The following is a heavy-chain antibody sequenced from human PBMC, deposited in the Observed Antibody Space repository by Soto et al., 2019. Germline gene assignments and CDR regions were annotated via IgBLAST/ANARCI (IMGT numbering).Heavy chain of an antibody. Sequence: QVQLVQSGAEVKKPGASVKVSCKASGYTFTSYGISWVRRAPGQGLEWMGWISAYNGNTNYAQKLQGRVTMTTDTSTSEAYMELRSLRSDDTAGYYCASSLLVGYGLEGESDWGQGTLVTVSS. CDR2: ISAYNGNT. CDR1: GYTFTSYG. CDR3: ASSLLVGYGLEGESD. J-gene: IGHJ4*02. D-gene: IGHD5-18*01. V-gene: IGHV1-18*01.